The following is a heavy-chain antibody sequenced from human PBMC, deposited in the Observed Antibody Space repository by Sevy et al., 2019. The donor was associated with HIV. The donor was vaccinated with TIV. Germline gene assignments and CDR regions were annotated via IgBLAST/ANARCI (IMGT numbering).Heavy chain of an antibody. Sequence: GESLKISCAASGFIFSDYGMHWVRQAPGKGLEWVAVIWYDGINKYYADSVKGRFTISRDNSKNTLYLQMNSLRAAETAVYYGAIDNLFSVMVTMVRGALSYYFDYWGQGTLVTVSS. J-gene: IGHJ4*02. CDR1: GFIFSDYG. CDR3: AIDNLFSVMVTMVRGALSYYFDY. V-gene: IGHV3-33*01. D-gene: IGHD3-10*01. CDR2: IWYDGINK.